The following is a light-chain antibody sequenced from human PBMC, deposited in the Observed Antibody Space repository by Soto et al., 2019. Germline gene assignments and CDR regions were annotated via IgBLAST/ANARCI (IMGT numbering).Light chain of an antibody. CDR1: SSDIGAYNF. J-gene: IGLJ2*01. V-gene: IGLV2-14*03. CDR3: TSLTTSTPMI. Sequence: SALTQPASVSGSPGQSITISCTGTSSDIGAYNFVSWYQQHPGKAPKLMLYDVNIRPSGVSNRFSGSKSGNTASLTISGLQAEDEADYYCTSLTTSTPMIFGGGTKVTVL. CDR2: DVN.